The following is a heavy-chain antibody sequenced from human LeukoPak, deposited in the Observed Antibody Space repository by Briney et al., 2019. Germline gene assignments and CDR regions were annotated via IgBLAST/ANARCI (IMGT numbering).Heavy chain of an antibody. V-gene: IGHV5-51*01. CDR1: GYSFTSYW. Sequence: GESLKISCKGSGYSFTSYWIGWVRQMPGKGLEWMGIIYPGDSDTRYSPSFQGQVTISADKSISTAYLQWSSLKASDTAMYYCARRLDPLGPKPVWWVVPGVWLDPWGQGTLVTVSS. D-gene: IGHD2-2*01. CDR3: ARRLDPLGPKPVWWVVPGVWLDP. CDR2: IYPGDSDT. J-gene: IGHJ5*02.